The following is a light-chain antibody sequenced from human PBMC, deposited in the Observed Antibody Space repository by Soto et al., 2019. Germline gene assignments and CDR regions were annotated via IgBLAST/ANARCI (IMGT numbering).Light chain of an antibody. V-gene: IGKV3-15*01. Sequence: EIVMTQSPATLSVSPGERATLSCRASQSISDNLAWYQQKPGQAPRLLIHDASGWATGFPARFSGSGFGSEFTLTISSLQSEDFAVYYCQQYNDWPLTFGGGTKVEIK. CDR3: QQYNDWPLT. CDR1: QSISDN. CDR2: DAS. J-gene: IGKJ4*01.